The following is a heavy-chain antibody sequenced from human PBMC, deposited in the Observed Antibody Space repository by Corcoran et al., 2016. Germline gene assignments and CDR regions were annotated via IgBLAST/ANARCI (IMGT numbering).Heavy chain of an antibody. J-gene: IGHJ4*02. Sequence: EVQLVESGGGLVQPGGSLRLSCAASEFTFSNYWMSWGRQAPGKGLEWVANINQDGSEKYYVDSVKGRFTISRDNAKNSLYLQMNSVRAEDTAVYYCARKTYYYDTSTLGYFNYWGQGSLVTVSS. V-gene: IGHV3-7*01. CDR1: EFTFSNYW. CDR3: ARKTYYYDTSTLGYFNY. D-gene: IGHD3-22*01. CDR2: INQDGSEK.